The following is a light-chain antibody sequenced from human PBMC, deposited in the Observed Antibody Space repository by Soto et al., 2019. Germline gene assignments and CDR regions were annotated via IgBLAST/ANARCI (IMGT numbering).Light chain of an antibody. Sequence: EIVLTQSPGTLSLSPGEKGTLSCRASQSLSTTYLSWYQQKAGQAPSLLIHAASSRATGIPDRFSASGSGTDFTLTISRLEPEDFGVYYCHQYGYSPKTFGQGTKVDIK. V-gene: IGKV3-20*01. CDR2: AAS. CDR1: QSLSTTY. CDR3: HQYGYSPKT. J-gene: IGKJ1*01.